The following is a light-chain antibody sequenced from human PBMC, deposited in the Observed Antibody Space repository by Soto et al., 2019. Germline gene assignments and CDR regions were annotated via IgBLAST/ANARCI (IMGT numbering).Light chain of an antibody. CDR1: QTISSW. CDR3: QHYNSYSEA. V-gene: IGKV1-5*03. CDR2: KAS. Sequence: DIQMTRAPSTLGGSVGDRVTITCRASQTISSWLAWYQQKPGKAPKLLIYKASTLKSGVPSRFSGSGSGTEFTLTISSLQPDDFATYYCQHYNSYSEAFGEGTKVDI. J-gene: IGKJ1*01.